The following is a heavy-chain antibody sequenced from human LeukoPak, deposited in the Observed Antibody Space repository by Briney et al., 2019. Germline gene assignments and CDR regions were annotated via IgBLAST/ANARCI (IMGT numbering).Heavy chain of an antibody. CDR3: TTGNWGSFSY. J-gene: IGHJ4*02. D-gene: IGHD7-27*01. CDR1: GFTFSNAW. Sequence: TGGSLRLSCAASGFTFSNAWMNWVRQAPGKGLEWVGRIKSKTDGGTTDYAAPVKGRFTISRDDSKHALYLLVSSLKTEDTAVYYCTTGNWGSFSYWGQGALVTVSS. CDR2: IKSKTDGGTT. V-gene: IGHV3-15*01.